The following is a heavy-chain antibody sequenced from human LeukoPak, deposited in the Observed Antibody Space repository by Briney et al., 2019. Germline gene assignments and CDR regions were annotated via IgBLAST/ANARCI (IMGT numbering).Heavy chain of an antibody. J-gene: IGHJ4*02. CDR1: GFTFSSYA. V-gene: IGHV3-23*01. CDR2: ISGSGGST. CDR3: AKDSVALYDY. Sequence: GGSLRLSCAASGFTFSSYAMSWVRQAPGKGLEWVSAISGSGGSTYYADSVKGRFTISRDNAKNSLYLQMNSLRAEDTALYYCAKDSVALYDYWGQGTLVTVSS. D-gene: IGHD6-19*01.